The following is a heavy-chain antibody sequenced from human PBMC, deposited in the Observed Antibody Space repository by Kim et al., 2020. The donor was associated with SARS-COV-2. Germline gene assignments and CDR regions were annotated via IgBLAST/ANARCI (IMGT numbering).Heavy chain of an antibody. V-gene: IGHV3-33*01. Sequence: GGSLRLSCAASGFIFSSYGMHWVRQAPGKGLEWVAVIWYDGSGKYYSDSVKGRFTISRDNPKNTLFLQMNSVRAEDTAVYYCAREDYGGNQDYFYGMDVWGQGTTVTVSS. CDR2: IWYDGSGK. CDR3: AREDYGGNQDYFYGMDV. J-gene: IGHJ6*02. D-gene: IGHD2-15*01. CDR1: GFIFSSYG.